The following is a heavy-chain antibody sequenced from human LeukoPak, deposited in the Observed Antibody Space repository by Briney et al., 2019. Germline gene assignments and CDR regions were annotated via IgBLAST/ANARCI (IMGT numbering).Heavy chain of an antibody. CDR1: AYTFTSYG. CDR3: ARDRIDYGDYVDYYYYGMDV. CDR2: ISAYNGKT. J-gene: IGHJ6*02. Sequence: ASVRVSCKASAYTFTSYGVSWVRQAPGQGLEWMVWISAYNGKTKNTQKLQGRVTMTTETSTSTAYMELRSLRSDDTAVYYCARDRIDYGDYVDYYYYGMDVWGQGTTVTVSS. V-gene: IGHV1-18*01. D-gene: IGHD4-17*01.